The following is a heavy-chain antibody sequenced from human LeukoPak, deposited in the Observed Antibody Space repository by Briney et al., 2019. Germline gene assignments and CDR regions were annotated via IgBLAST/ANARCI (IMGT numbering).Heavy chain of an antibody. Sequence: SETLSLTCTVSGGSTSSYYWSWIRQPAGKGLEWIGRIYTSGSTNYNPSLKSRVTMSVDTSKNQFSLKLSSVTAADTAVYYCARDFEFAWDFDLWGRGTLVTVSS. V-gene: IGHV4-4*07. CDR2: IYTSGST. CDR3: ARDFEFAWDFDL. CDR1: GGSTSSYY. J-gene: IGHJ2*01.